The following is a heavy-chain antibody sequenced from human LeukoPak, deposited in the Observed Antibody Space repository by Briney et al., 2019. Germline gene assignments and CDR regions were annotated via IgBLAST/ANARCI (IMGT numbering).Heavy chain of an antibody. CDR2: IKQDGSEK. CDR1: GFTFSSYW. CDR3: ARDFRYLYSSGWYPTLNP. J-gene: IGHJ5*02. D-gene: IGHD6-19*01. V-gene: IGHV3-7*01. Sequence: PGGSLRLSCAASGFTFSSYWMSWVRQAPGKGLEWVANIKQDGSEKYYVDSVKGRLTISRDNAKNSLYLQMNSLRAEDTAVYYCARDFRYLYSSGWYPTLNPWGQGTLVTVSS.